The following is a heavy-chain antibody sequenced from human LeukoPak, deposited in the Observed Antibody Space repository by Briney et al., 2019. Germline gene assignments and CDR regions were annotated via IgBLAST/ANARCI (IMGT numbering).Heavy chain of an antibody. CDR3: AKSGGITIFGLVDY. D-gene: IGHD3-3*01. Sequence: GGPLRLSCAASGFTFDSYGMNWVRQAPGKGLEWVSGISGSGGSTYYADSVKGRFTISRDNSKKILYLQMNSLRAEDTAVYHCAKSGGITIFGLVDYWGQGTLVTVSS. J-gene: IGHJ4*02. CDR2: ISGSGGST. CDR1: GFTFDSYG. V-gene: IGHV3-23*01.